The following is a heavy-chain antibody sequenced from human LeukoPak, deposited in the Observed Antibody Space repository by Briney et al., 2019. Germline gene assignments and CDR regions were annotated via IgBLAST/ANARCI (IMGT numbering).Heavy chain of an antibody. J-gene: IGHJ6*03. Sequence: SVKVSCKASGGTFSSYAISWVRQAPGQGLEWMGGIIPIFGTANYAQKFQGRVTITTDESTSTAYMELSSLRSKDTAVYYCAIHTDGVTIFGASDYYYYMDVWGKGTTVTVSS. V-gene: IGHV1-69*05. CDR3: AIHTDGVTIFGASDYYYYMDV. CDR2: IIPIFGTA. CDR1: GGTFSSYA. D-gene: IGHD3-3*01.